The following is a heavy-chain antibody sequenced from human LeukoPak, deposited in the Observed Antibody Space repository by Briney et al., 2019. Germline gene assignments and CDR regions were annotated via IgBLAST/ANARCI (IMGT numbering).Heavy chain of an antibody. D-gene: IGHD5-12*01. CDR2: ISAYNGNT. J-gene: IGHJ4*02. V-gene: IGHV1-18*01. CDR3: ARMVATTIRRGYYFDY. CDR1: GYTFTSYG. Sequence: ASVKVSCKASGYTFTSYGISWVRQAPGQGLEWMGWISAYNGNTNYAQKLQGRVTMTTDTSTSTAYMELRSLRSDDTAVYYCARMVATTIRRGYYFDYWGQGTLVTVSS.